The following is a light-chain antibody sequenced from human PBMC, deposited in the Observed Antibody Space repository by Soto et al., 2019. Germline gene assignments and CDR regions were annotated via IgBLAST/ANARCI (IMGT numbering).Light chain of an antibody. CDR3: QQYNHWPQGT. Sequence: EIVMTQSPATLSVSPGERATLSCRASQSVSSNLAWYQQTPGQAPRLLIYGASTRATDIPARFSGSGSGTEFTLTISSLQSEDFALYYCQQYNHWPQGTFGQGTKVEIK. CDR1: QSVSSN. CDR2: GAS. J-gene: IGKJ1*01. V-gene: IGKV3-15*01.